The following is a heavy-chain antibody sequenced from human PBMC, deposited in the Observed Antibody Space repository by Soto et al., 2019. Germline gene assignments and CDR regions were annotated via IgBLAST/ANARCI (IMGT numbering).Heavy chain of an antibody. J-gene: IGHJ4*02. CDR2: IYYSGST. V-gene: IGHV4-31*03. Sequence: SETLSLTCTVSGGSISSGGYYWSWIRQHPGKGLEWIGYIYYSGSTYYNPSLKSRVTISVDTSKNQFSLKLSSVTAADTAVYYCARVPHCSSTSCSPGAFDYWGQGTLVTVSS. CDR3: ARVPHCSSTSCSPGAFDY. D-gene: IGHD2-2*01. CDR1: GGSISSGGYY.